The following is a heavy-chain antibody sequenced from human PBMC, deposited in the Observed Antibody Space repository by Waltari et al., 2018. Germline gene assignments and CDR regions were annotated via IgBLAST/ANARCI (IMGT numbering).Heavy chain of an antibody. Sequence: EVQLVESGGGLVKPGGSLRLSCGASGFNFDTSTMIWVRQAPGKGLEWVSSIERSSSYIFYGDSVKGRFTISRDNAKNSLYLQMDSLRAEDTAVYFCARGWGGIMENWFDPWGQGTLVTVSS. CDR3: ARGWGGIMENWFDP. CDR2: IERSSSYI. CDR1: GFNFDTST. D-gene: IGHD3-16*01. J-gene: IGHJ5*02. V-gene: IGHV3-21*01.